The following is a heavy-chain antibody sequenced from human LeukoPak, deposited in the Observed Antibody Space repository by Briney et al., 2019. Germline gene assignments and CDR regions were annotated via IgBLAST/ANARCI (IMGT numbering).Heavy chain of an antibody. D-gene: IGHD2-21*01. V-gene: IGHV4-59*01. CDR2: IHHSGNT. Sequence: SETLSLTCTVSGGSISGSYWSWIRQSPGEGLEWIGYIHHSGNTNSSPPLKSRVTISVDTPKNQFSLKLSSVTAADTAMYYCVRWQYCGGNCFFSAFDIWGQGTMVTVSS. CDR1: GGSISGSY. J-gene: IGHJ3*02. CDR3: VRWQYCGGNCFFSAFDI.